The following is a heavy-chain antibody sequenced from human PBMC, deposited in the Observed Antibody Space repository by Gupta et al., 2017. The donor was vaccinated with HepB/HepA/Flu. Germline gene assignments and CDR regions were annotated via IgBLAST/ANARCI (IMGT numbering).Heavy chain of an antibody. CDR1: GFTFSNYG. V-gene: IGHV3-30*03. CDR2: RSYEGSKK. Sequence: VQLVESGAGVLQPGRSLRLSCAASGFTFSNYGRHWVRQAPGKGLEWVAARSYEGSKKYYADSGKGRFTISRDNPKNMMYLQMTSLRHEDTGVYYCTRASYDCCGYDYGMDVWGQGTTVTVSS. CDR3: TRASYDCCGYDYGMDV. D-gene: IGHD3-22*01. J-gene: IGHJ6*02.